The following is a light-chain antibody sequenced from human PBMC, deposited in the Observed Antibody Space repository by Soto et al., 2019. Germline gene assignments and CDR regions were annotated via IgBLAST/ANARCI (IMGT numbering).Light chain of an antibody. J-gene: IGLJ3*02. CDR2: EVR. CDR3: SSFAGRNTWV. CDR1: SGDVGCYDF. V-gene: IGLV2-8*01. Sequence: QSALTQPPSASGSPGQSVTISCTGTSGDVGCYDFVSWYQQYPGKAPKLMIFEVRERPSGVPDRFSGSKSGNTASLPVSGRQADDEAAYYCSSFAGRNTWVFGGGTKLTVL.